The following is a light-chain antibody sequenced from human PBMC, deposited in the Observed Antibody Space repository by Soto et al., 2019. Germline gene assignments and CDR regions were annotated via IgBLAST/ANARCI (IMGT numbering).Light chain of an antibody. CDR3: QQYNNWWT. J-gene: IGKJ1*01. CDR1: QSVSSS. V-gene: IGKV3-15*01. Sequence: EVVMTQSPATLSMSPGERATLSCRASQSVSSSLAWYQQKPGQAPRLLIYGASTRATGIPDRFSGSGSETEFTLTISSLQAEDFEIYYFQQYNNWWTFGQGTKVEIK. CDR2: GAS.